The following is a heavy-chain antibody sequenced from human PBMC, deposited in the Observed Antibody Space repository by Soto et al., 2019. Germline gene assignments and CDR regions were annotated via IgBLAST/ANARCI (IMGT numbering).Heavy chain of an antibody. J-gene: IGHJ5*02. V-gene: IGHV4-59*01. CDR2: MYYSGST. CDR1: GDSISGYY. Sequence: SETLSLTCTVSGDSISGYYWSWIRQPPGKGLEWIGFMYYSGSTEYNPSLKSRATISGDMSKNQFSLKLISVTAADTAVYYCARAGGWLDPWGQGIQVTVSS. CDR3: ARAGGWLDP.